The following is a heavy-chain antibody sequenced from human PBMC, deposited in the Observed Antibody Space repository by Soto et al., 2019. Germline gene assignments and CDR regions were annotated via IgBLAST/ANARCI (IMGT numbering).Heavy chain of an antibody. D-gene: IGHD1-7*01. CDR2: IYRTGST. CDR3: ASRDPGTSVDY. V-gene: IGHV4-4*02. CDR1: GGSFTSNNW. J-gene: IGHJ4*02. Sequence: PSETLSLTCAVSGGSFTSNNWWTWVRHPPGQGLEWIGEIYRTGSTNYNPSLKSRVTISLDKSDNQFSLKVTSLTAADTAVYYCASRDPGTSVDYWGQGTLVTVSS.